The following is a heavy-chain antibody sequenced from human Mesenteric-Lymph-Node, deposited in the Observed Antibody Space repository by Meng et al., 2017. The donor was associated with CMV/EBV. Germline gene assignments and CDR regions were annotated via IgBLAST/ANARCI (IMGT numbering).Heavy chain of an antibody. J-gene: IGHJ4*02. CDR2: SNPNEGTRYVT. Sequence: ASVKVSCKASGYNFIGSYIHWVRQAPGQGLEWMRWSNPNEGTRYVTKYAEKFQGRVTMTTDTSSNTAYMDLSRLRSDDTAVYYCAREGDDGNSFPDYWGQGTLVTVSS. CDR3: AREGDDGNSFPDY. V-gene: IGHV1-2*02. CDR1: GYNFIGSY. D-gene: IGHD4-23*01.